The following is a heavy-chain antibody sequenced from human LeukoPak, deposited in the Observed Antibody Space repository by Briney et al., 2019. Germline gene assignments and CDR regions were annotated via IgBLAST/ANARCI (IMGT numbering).Heavy chain of an antibody. Sequence: SVKVSCKASGGTFSSYAISWVRQAPGQGLEWMGRIIPILGIANYAQKFQGRVTITADKSTSTAYMELSSLRSEDTAVYYCARWHDILTGYYDYWGQGTLVTVSS. CDR2: IIPILGIA. CDR3: ARWHDILTGYYDY. CDR1: GGTFSSYA. V-gene: IGHV1-69*04. D-gene: IGHD3-9*01. J-gene: IGHJ4*02.